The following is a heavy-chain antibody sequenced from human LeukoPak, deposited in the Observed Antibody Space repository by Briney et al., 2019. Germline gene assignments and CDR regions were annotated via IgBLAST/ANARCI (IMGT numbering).Heavy chain of an antibody. D-gene: IGHD6-6*01. V-gene: IGHV4-34*01. CDR2: INHSGST. J-gene: IGHJ6*04. CDR1: GGSISSYY. CDR3: ASNIAARRGMDV. Sequence: PSETLSLTCTVSGGSISSYYWSWIRQPPGKGLEWIGEINHSGSTNYNPSLKSRVTISVDTSKNQFSLKLSSVTAADTAVYYCASNIAARRGMDVWGKGTTVTVSS.